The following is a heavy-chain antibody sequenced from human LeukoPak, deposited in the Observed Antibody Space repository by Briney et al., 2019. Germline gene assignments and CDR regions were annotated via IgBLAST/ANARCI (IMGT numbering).Heavy chain of an antibody. J-gene: IGHJ4*02. CDR1: GFTFSSYA. CDR2: ISGSGGST. Sequence: GGSLRLSCAASGFTFSSYAMSWVRQAPGKGLEWVSAISGSGGSTYYADSVKGRFTISRDNSKDTLYLQMKSLRAEDTAVYYCAKDKGSGSYYDYWGQGTLVTVSS. D-gene: IGHD3-10*01. CDR3: AKDKGSGSYYDY. V-gene: IGHV3-23*01.